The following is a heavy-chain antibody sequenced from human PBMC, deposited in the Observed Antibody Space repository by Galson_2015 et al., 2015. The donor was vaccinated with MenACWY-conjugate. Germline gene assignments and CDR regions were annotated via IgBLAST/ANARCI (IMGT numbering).Heavy chain of an antibody. CDR2: ISITSSTI. D-gene: IGHD3-10*01. J-gene: IGHJ4*02. V-gene: IGHV3-48*02. CDR1: GFTFSDYT. Sequence: SLRLSCAASGFTFSDYTMNWVRQAPGKGLEWVSYISITSSTIYYADSVKGRFTISRDNAKKSLYLQMNSLRDEDTAVDYCARGQWFGELLTYYFDYWGQGTLVTVSS. CDR3: ARGQWFGELLTYYFDY.